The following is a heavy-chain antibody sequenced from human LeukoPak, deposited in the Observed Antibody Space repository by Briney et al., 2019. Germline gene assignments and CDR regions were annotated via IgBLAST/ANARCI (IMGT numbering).Heavy chain of an antibody. CDR1: GFTFSSYG. CDR3: AKDGAWGVTNWFDP. CDR2: ISYDGSNK. J-gene: IGHJ5*02. D-gene: IGHD2-21*02. Sequence: GGSLRLSCAASGFTFSSYGMNWVRQAPGKGLEWVAVISYDGSNKYYADSVKGRFTISRDNSKNALYLQMNSLRAEDTAVYFCAKDGAWGVTNWFDPWGQGTLVTVSS. V-gene: IGHV3-30*18.